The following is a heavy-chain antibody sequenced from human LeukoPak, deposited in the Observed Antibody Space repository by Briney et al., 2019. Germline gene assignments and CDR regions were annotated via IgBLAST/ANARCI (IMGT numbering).Heavy chain of an antibody. CDR2: INHSGST. CDR3: ARGGYYYDSSGYYRFDY. D-gene: IGHD3-22*01. Sequence: SETLSLTCTVSGGSISSYYWSWIRQSPGKGLEWIGEINHSGSTNYNPSLKSRVTMSVDTSKNQFSLKLSSVTAADTAVYYCARGGYYYDSSGYYRFDYWGQGTLVTVSS. CDR1: GGSISSYY. J-gene: IGHJ4*02. V-gene: IGHV4-34*01.